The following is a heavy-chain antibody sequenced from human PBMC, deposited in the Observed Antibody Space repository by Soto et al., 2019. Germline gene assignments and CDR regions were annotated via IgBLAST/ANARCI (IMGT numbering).Heavy chain of an antibody. Sequence: QVQLVQSGAEVKKPGSSVKVSCKASGGTFSSYSINWVRQAPGQGLEWMGEIIPIFGTANYAQKFQGRVTITADESTSTAYMELRSLRSEDAAVYYCARDGGRHSGGIDYWVQGTLVTVSS. CDR3: ARDGGRHSGGIDY. CDR1: GGTFSSYS. J-gene: IGHJ4*02. CDR2: IIPIFGTA. D-gene: IGHD1-26*01. V-gene: IGHV1-69*01.